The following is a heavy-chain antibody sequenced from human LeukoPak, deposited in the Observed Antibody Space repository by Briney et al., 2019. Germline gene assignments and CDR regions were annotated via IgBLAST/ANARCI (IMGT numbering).Heavy chain of an antibody. CDR1: GYSFTSYW. CDR3: ARHVSGSGSYYNAYSNYYYYYYMDV. Sequence: ESLKISCKGSGYSFTSYWIGWVRQMPGKGLEWMGIIYPGDSDTRYSPSFQGQVTISADKSISTAYLQWSSLKASDTAMYYCARHVSGSGSYYNAYSNYYYYYYMDVWGKGTTVTISS. D-gene: IGHD3-10*01. V-gene: IGHV5-51*01. CDR2: IYPGDSDT. J-gene: IGHJ6*03.